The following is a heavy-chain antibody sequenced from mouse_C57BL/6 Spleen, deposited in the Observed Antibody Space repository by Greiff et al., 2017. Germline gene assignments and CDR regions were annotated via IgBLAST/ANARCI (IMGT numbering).Heavy chain of an antibody. Sequence: EVHLVESGDGLVKPGGSLKLSCAASGFTFSSYAMSWVRQTPEKWLEWVAYISSGGDYIYYAVTMKGRFTISRDNARNTLYLQMSSLKSEDTAMYYCTRDMTDWGQVTTLTVSS. D-gene: IGHD2-3*01. CDR2: ISSGGDYI. J-gene: IGHJ2*01. CDR1: GFTFSSYA. V-gene: IGHV5-9-1*02. CDR3: TRDMTD.